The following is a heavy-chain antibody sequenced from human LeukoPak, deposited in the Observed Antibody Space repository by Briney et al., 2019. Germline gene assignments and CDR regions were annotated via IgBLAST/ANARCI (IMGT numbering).Heavy chain of an antibody. V-gene: IGHV3-33*03. CDR3: AKDQFARGWYYPDS. CDR2: IYSDGGGK. Sequence: PGGSLRLSCAASGFSFSNYVMHWVRQAPGKGLEWVAIIYSDGGGKSYAISVKGRFTISRDNSKNTLYLQMNSLRAEDTAVYYCAKDQFARGWYYPDSWGQGTLVTVSS. CDR1: GFSFSNYV. D-gene: IGHD6-19*01. J-gene: IGHJ4*02.